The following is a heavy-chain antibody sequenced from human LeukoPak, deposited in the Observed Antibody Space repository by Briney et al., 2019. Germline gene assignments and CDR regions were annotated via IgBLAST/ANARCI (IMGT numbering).Heavy chain of an antibody. CDR3: AKASLRYFDWLFDY. V-gene: IGHV3-23*01. CDR2: ISGSGGST. D-gene: IGHD3-9*01. J-gene: IGHJ4*02. Sequence: GGSLRLSCAASGFTFSSYAMSWVRQAPGKGLEWVSAISGSGGSTNYADSVKGRFTISRDNSKNTLYLQMNSLRAEDTAVYYCAKASLRYFDWLFDYWGQGTLVTVSS. CDR1: GFTFSSYA.